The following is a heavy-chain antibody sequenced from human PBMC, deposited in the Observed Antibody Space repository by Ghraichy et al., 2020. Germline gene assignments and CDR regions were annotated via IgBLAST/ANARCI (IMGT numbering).Heavy chain of an antibody. CDR2: IWYDGSNK. J-gene: IGHJ4*02. CDR3: ARVFSSGYYAAQPNFDY. V-gene: IGHV3-33*01. Sequence: GSLRLSCAASGFTFSSYGMHWVRQAPGKGLEWVAVIWYDGSNKYYADSVKGRFTISRDNSKNTLYLQMNSLRAEDTAVYYCARVFSSGYYAAQPNFDYWGQGTLVTVSS. D-gene: IGHD3-22*01. CDR1: GFTFSSYG.